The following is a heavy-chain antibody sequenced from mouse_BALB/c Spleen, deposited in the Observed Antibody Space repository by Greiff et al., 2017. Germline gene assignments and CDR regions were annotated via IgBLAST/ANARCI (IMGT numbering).Heavy chain of an antibody. J-gene: IGHJ1*01. Sequence: VQLQQSGAELVRPGASVTLSCKASGYTFTDYEMHWVKQTPVHGLEWIGAIDPETGGTAYNQKFKGKATLTADKSSSTAYMELRSLTSEDSAVYYCTPYDYGSSYWWYFDVGGAGTTVTVSS. CDR2: IDPETGGT. V-gene: IGHV1-15*01. CDR3: TPYDYGSSYWWYFDV. CDR1: GYTFTDYE. D-gene: IGHD1-1*01.